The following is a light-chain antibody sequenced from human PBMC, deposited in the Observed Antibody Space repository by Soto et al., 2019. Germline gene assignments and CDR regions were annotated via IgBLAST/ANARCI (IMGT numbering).Light chain of an antibody. V-gene: IGLV1-51*01. CDR2: DNN. CDR1: RSNIGKNY. CDR3: ATWDSSLSAVV. J-gene: IGLJ2*01. Sequence: QSVLTQSPAVSVAPGQMVTLSCSGGRSNIGKNYVSWYQQVPGTAPKILIYDNNKRPSGIPDRFSGSKSGTSATLGITGLQTGDEADYYRATWDSSLSAVVFGGGTKLTVL.